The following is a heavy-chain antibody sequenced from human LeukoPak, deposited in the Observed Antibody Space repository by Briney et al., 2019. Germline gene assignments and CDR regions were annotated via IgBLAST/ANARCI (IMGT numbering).Heavy chain of an antibody. Sequence: ASVKVSCKASGYTFTGYYMHWVRQAPGQGLEWMGWINPNSGGTNYAQKFQGRVTMTRDTSISTAYMELSWLRSDDTAVYYCARLAAAGLNWFDPWGQGTLVTVSS. CDR2: INPNSGGT. V-gene: IGHV1-2*02. J-gene: IGHJ5*02. CDR1: GYTFTGYY. CDR3: ARLAAAGLNWFDP. D-gene: IGHD6-13*01.